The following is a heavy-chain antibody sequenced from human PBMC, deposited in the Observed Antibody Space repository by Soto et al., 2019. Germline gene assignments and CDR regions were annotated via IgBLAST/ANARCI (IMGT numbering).Heavy chain of an antibody. CDR2: IIPIFGTA. D-gene: IGHD5-12*01. Sequence: SVKVSCKASGGTFSSYAISWVRQAPGQGLEWMGGIIPIFGTANYAQKFQGRVTITADESTSTAYMELSSLRSDDTAVYYCARGRTRGPLYYFDYWGQGTLVTVSS. CDR1: GGTFSSYA. CDR3: ARGRTRGPLYYFDY. V-gene: IGHV1-69*13. J-gene: IGHJ4*02.